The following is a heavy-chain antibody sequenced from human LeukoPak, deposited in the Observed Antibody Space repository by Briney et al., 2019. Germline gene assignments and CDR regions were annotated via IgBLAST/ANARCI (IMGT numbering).Heavy chain of an antibody. CDR2: INHSGST. V-gene: IGHV4-34*01. CDR1: GGSFSGYY. CDR3: AGDRGYYGGYPFEI. Sequence: PSETLSLTCAVYGGSFSGYYWSWIRQPPGKGLEWIGEINHSGSTNYNPSLKSRVTISVDTSKNQFSLKLSSVTAADTAVYYCAGDRGYYGGYPFEIWGQGTMVTVSS. D-gene: IGHD4-23*01. J-gene: IGHJ3*02.